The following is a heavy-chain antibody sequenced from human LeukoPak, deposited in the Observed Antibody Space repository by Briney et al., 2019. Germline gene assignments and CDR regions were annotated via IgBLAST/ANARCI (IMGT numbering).Heavy chain of an antibody. D-gene: IGHD5-18*01. CDR1: GGSISNYY. CDR3: ARSRYSYGHIDY. V-gene: IGHV4-59*01. Sequence: SETLSLTCTVSGGSISNYYWNWLRQPPGKGLEWIGYIYYSGSTNYNPSLQSRVTISVDTSKNQFSLKLSSVTAADTAVYHCARSRYSYGHIDYWGQGTLVTVSS. CDR2: IYYSGST. J-gene: IGHJ4*02.